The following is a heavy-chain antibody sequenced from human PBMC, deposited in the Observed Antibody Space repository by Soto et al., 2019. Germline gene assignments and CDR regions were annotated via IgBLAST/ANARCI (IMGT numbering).Heavy chain of an antibody. D-gene: IGHD4-17*01. J-gene: IGHJ4*02. CDR2: ISYDGSNK. CDR1: GFTFSSYA. CDR3: ARGATVSFDYFDY. V-gene: IGHV3-30-3*01. Sequence: PGGSLRLSCAASGFTFSSYAMHWVRQAPGKGLEWVAVISYDGSNKYYADSVKGRFTISRDNSKNTLYLQMNSLRAEDTAVYYCARGATVSFDYFDYWGQGTLVTVSS.